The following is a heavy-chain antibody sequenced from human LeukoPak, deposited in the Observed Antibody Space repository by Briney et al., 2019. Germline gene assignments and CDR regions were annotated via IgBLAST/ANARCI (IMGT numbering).Heavy chain of an antibody. CDR1: GFSVSSNY. V-gene: IGHV3-53*01. Sequence: PGGSLRLSCAASGFSVSSNYMSWVRQAPGKGLEWVSVIYSGGTTYYADSVKGRFTISRDNSKNTLYPQMNSLRAEDTAVYYCARDRPRAVWGQGTTVTVSS. J-gene: IGHJ6*02. CDR3: ARDRPRAV. CDR2: IYSGGTT.